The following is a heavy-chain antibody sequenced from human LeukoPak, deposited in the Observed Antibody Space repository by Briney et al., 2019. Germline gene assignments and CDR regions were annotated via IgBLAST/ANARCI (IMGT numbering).Heavy chain of an antibody. V-gene: IGHV6-1*01. CDR1: GDSVSSNSAA. D-gene: IGHD6-13*01. CDR3: AREVGSAYSSSWLFDY. Sequence: SQTLSLTCAISGDSVSSNSAAWNWIRQSPSRGLEWLGRTYYRSKWYNDYAVSVKSRITINPDTSKNQFSLQLNSVPPEDTAVYYCAREVGSAYSSSWLFDYWGQGTLVTVSS. J-gene: IGHJ4*02. CDR2: TYYRSKWYN.